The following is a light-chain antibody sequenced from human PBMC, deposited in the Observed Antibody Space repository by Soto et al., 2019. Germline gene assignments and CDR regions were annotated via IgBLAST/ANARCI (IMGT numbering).Light chain of an antibody. CDR2: DVT. CDR1: NRDIGIYNL. Sequence: QSALTQPASVSGSPGQSITISCTGTNRDIGIYNLVSWYQQHPGKVPQVIIYDVTKRPSVVSDRFSGSKSGNTASLTISGLQAEDEADYYCCSYAGTTTFVIFGGGTKLTVL. V-gene: IGLV2-23*02. CDR3: CSYAGTTTFVI. J-gene: IGLJ2*01.